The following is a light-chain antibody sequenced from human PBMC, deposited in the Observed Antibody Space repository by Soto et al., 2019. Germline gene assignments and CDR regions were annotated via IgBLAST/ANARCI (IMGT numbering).Light chain of an antibody. CDR1: GSDIGAYNF. J-gene: IGLJ1*01. CDR3: QSYDSSLSGWEV. CDR2: GVT. Sequence: QSALAQPPSASGSPGQSVTISCTGSGSDIGAYNFVSWYQQHPGKAPKLMIFGVTERPSGVPDRFSGSKSGNTASLTVSGLQADDEAVYYCQSYDSSLSGWEVFGTGTKLTVL. V-gene: IGLV2-8*01.